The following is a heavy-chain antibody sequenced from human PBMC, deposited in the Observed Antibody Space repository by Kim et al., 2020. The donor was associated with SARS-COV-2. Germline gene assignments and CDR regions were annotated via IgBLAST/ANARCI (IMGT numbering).Heavy chain of an antibody. J-gene: IGHJ5*02. CDR1: GGSVSSGSYY. CDR2: IYYSGST. D-gene: IGHD3-16*01. V-gene: IGHV4-61*01. CDR3: ARDQGKDDYVWGSLDGDQNWFDP. Sequence: SETLSLTCTVSGGSVSSGSYYWSWIRQPPGKGLEWIGYIYYSGSTNYNPSLKSRVTISVDTSKNQFSLKLSSVTAADTAVYYCARDQGKDDYVWGSLDGDQNWFDPWGQGTLVTVSS.